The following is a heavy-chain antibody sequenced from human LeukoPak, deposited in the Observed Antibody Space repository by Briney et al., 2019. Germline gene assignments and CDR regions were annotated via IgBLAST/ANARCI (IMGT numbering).Heavy chain of an antibody. Sequence: ASVKVSCKASGYTFTSYGISWVRQAPRQGLEWMGWISAYNGNTHYAQKLQGRFTMTTDTSTSTAYMELRSLRSDDTAVYYCARAIAVAGTTMDFQRWGQGTLVTVSS. CDR2: ISAYNGNT. V-gene: IGHV1-18*01. J-gene: IGHJ1*01. CDR1: GYTFTSYG. D-gene: IGHD6-19*01. CDR3: ARAIAVAGTTMDFQR.